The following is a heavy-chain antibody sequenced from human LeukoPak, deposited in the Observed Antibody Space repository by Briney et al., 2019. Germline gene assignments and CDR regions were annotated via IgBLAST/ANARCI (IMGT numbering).Heavy chain of an antibody. CDR1: GGSISSSSYY. J-gene: IGHJ5*02. CDR3: AGQGSARPNWFDP. V-gene: IGHV4-39*01. Sequence: PSETLSLTCTVSGGSISSSSYYWGWIRQPAGKGLGWIASIYYSGSTYYKSSLKSRVTISVDSSKNQFSLRLNSVTAADTAVYFCAGQGSARPNWFDPWGQGTLVTVSS. CDR2: IYYSGST. D-gene: IGHD6-6*01.